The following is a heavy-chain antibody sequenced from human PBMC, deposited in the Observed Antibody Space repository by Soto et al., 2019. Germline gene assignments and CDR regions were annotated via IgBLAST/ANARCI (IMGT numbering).Heavy chain of an antibody. CDR2: TSSSGGNT. J-gene: IGHJ4*02. D-gene: IGHD3-16*01. V-gene: IGHV3-23*01. CDR3: AKGLHLGELHGY. CDR1: GFTFSNYA. Sequence: GGSLRLSCAASGFTFSNYAMSWVRQAPGKGPEWVSATSSSGGNTYYADSVKGRFTISRDNSKNTLSLQMNSLRDEDTAVYYCAKGLHLGELHGYWGQGTLVTVSS.